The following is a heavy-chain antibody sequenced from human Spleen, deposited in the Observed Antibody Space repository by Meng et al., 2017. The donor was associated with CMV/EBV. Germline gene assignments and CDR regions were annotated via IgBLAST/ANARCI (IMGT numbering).Heavy chain of an antibody. J-gene: IGHJ4*02. V-gene: IGHV4-59*01. CDR2: IYYSGST. CDR3: ARVRFNTLSLLGGD. CDR1: GGSISSYY. Sequence: SETLSLTCTVSGGSISSYYWSWIRQPPGKGLEWIGYIYYSGSTNYNPSLKSRVTISVDTSKNQFSLKLSSVTAADTAVYYCARVRFNTLSLLGGDWGQGTLVTVSS. D-gene: IGHD3-16*01.